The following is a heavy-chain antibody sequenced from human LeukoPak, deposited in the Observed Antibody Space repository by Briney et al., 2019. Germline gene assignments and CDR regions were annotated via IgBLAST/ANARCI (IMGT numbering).Heavy chain of an antibody. CDR3: ARDITGAATLYYFDY. Sequence: SETLSLTLTVSGGSISSSSYYWGWIRQPPGTGLEWIGSIYYSGSTYYNPSLKSRVTISVDTSKNQFSLKLSSVTAADTAVYYCARDITGAATLYYFDYWGQGTLVTVSS. J-gene: IGHJ4*02. CDR1: GGSISSSSYY. V-gene: IGHV4-39*07. D-gene: IGHD1-14*01. CDR2: IYYSGST.